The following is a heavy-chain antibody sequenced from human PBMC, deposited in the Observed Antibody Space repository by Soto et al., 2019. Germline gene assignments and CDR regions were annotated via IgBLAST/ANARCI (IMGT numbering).Heavy chain of an antibody. CDR3: ARAPSSSWYEY. V-gene: IGHV4-61*03. CDR2: IYYSGST. Sequence: QVQLQESGPGLVKPSETLSLTCTVSGGSVSSGSYYWSWIRQPPGKGLEWIGYIYYSGSTNYNPSLKSRVTISVDTSKNHFSLKLSSVTAADTAVYYCARAPSSSWYEYWGQGTLVTVSS. D-gene: IGHD6-13*01. CDR1: GGSVSSGSYY. J-gene: IGHJ4*02.